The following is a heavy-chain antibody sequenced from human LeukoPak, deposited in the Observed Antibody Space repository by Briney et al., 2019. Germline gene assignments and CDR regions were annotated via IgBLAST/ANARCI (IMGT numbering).Heavy chain of an antibody. CDR3: AKGGYTTPFDY. Sequence: GRSLRLSCAASGFTFSSYGMTWVRQAPGKGLEWVSSIRATGSSIYYADSVEGRFTISRDNSKKTLYLQMNSLRAEDTAVYYCAKGGYTTPFDYWGQGTLVTVSS. CDR1: GFTFSSYG. D-gene: IGHD5-18*01. V-gene: IGHV3-23*01. CDR2: IRATGSSI. J-gene: IGHJ4*02.